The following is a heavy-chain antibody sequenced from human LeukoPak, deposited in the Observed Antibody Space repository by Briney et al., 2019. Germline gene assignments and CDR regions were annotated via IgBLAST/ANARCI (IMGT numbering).Heavy chain of an antibody. CDR2: IYYTRST. D-gene: IGHD3-22*01. Sequence: SETLSLTCTVSGGSISSSYYYWGWIRQPPGKGLEWIGSIYYTRSTYYNPSLKSRVTISVDTSKNQFSLKLTSVTAADTAVYYCARGVTMIVVVIHDWYFDLWGRGTLVTVSS. CDR1: GGSISSSYYY. CDR3: ARGVTMIVVVIHDWYFDL. V-gene: IGHV4-39*01. J-gene: IGHJ2*01.